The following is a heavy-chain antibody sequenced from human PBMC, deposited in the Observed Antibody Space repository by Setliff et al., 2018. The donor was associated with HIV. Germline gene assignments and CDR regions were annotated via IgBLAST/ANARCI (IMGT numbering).Heavy chain of an antibody. CDR2: IYYSGAT. CDR1: GGSMSSSSYY. V-gene: IGHV4-39*07. D-gene: IGHD2-21*01. J-gene: IGHJ5*02. Sequence: SETLSLTCTVSGGSMSSSSYYWGWIRQTPAKGLEWIGIIYYSGATYYHPSLTSRVTMSVDASKNLVSLNLNSVPAADTAIYYCARGVARQVVIDRWFDPWGQGTPVTVSS. CDR3: ARGVARQVVIDRWFDP.